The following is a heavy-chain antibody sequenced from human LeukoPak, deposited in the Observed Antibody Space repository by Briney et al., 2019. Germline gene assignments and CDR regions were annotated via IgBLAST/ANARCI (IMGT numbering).Heavy chain of an antibody. CDR2: IKQDGSEK. CDR3: ARDGMGGIKAFDI. D-gene: IGHD3-10*01. J-gene: IGHJ3*02. CDR1: GFTFSAYW. Sequence: GGSLRLSCAASGFTFSAYWMSWVRQAPGNGLNWVANIKQDGSEKYYVDYVKGRFTISRDNAKNSLYLQMNSLRAEDTAVYYCARDGMGGIKAFDIWGQGTMVTVSS. V-gene: IGHV3-7*03.